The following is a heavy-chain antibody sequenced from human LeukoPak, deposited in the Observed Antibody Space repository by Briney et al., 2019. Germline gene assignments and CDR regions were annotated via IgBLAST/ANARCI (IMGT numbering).Heavy chain of an antibody. V-gene: IGHV3-7*01. D-gene: IGHD6-13*01. CDR2: IKQDGSEK. J-gene: IGHJ6*03. CDR1: GFTLSSYA. CDR3: ARDRIYSSSWPIKYYYYMDV. Sequence: QAGGSLRLSCAASGFTLSSYAMSWVRQAPGKALEWVANIKQDGSEKFYVDSVKGRFTISRDNAKNSLYLQMNSLRPEDTAVYYCARDRIYSSSWPIKYYYYMDVWGKGTTVTVSS.